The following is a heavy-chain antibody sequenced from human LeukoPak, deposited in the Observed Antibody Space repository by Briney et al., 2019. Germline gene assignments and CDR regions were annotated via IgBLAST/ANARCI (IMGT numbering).Heavy chain of an antibody. CDR1: GFTFSSYG. Sequence: GGSLRLSCAASGFTFSSYGIHWVRQAPGKGLEWVALISFDGSQKYYADSVKGRFTISRDNSKSTVYLQMNSLRVEDAAVYYCSKDLTSDFGGDLDPWGQGTLVTVSS. V-gene: IGHV3-30*02. CDR2: ISFDGSQK. D-gene: IGHD3-10*01. J-gene: IGHJ5*02. CDR3: SKDLTSDFGGDLDP.